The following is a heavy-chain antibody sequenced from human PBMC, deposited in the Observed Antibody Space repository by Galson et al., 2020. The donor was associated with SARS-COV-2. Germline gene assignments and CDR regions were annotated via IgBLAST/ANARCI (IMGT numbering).Heavy chain of an antibody. Sequence: GESLKISCAASGLSFSNYAMHWVRQAPGKGLEWVAVISSDERNKFYADSVKGRFTISRDNSKNTLYLQMNSLRAEDTAVYYCARNKDYCSSTTCYLNAFDMWGQGTMVTVSS. CDR2: ISSDERNK. J-gene: IGHJ3*02. D-gene: IGHD2-2*01. CDR1: GLSFSNYA. V-gene: IGHV3-30*04. CDR3: ARNKDYCSSTTCYLNAFDM.